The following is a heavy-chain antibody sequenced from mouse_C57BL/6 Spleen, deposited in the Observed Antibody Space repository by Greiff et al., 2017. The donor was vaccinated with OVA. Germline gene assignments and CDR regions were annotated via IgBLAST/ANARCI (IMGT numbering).Heavy chain of an antibody. D-gene: IGHD1-1*01. CDR3: TTSNCDGSSYGGYAMDY. CDR2: IDPENGDT. J-gene: IGHJ4*01. V-gene: IGHV14-4*01. Sequence: EVQLMESGAELVRPGASVKLSCTASGFDIKDDYMHWVKQRPEQGLEWIGWIDPENGDTEYASKFQGKATITADTSSNTAYLQLSSLTSEDTAVYYCTTSNCDGSSYGGYAMDYWGQGTSVTVSS. CDR1: GFDIKDDY.